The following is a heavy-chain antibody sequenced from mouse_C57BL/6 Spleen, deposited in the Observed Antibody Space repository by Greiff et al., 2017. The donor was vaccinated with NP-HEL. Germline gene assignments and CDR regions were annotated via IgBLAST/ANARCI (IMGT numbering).Heavy chain of an antibody. CDR2: ISDGGSYT. D-gene: IGHD1-1*01. Sequence: EVNVVESGGGLVKPGGSLKLSCAASGFTFSSYAMSWVRQTPEKRLEWVATISDGGSYTYYPDNVKGRFTISRDNAKNNLYLQMSHLKAEDTAMYYCARDSDGSSYWYFDVWGTGTTVTVSS. V-gene: IGHV5-4*01. CDR3: ARDSDGSSYWYFDV. CDR1: GFTFSSYA. J-gene: IGHJ1*03.